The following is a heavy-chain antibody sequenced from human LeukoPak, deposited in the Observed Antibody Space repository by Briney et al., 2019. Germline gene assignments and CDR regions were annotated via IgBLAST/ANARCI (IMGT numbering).Heavy chain of an antibody. CDR2: IYPGNSHI. CDR1: GYSFSSYW. Sequence: GESLKISCKGSGYSFSSYWIGWVRQMPGKGLEWVGIIYPGNSHIRYSPSFQGQVTISADKSISTAYLQWSSLKVSDTAIYYCARHGEDSYDFGSDYPNNWFDPWGQGTLVTVSS. CDR3: ARHGEDSYDFGSDYPNNWFDP. V-gene: IGHV5-51*01. J-gene: IGHJ5*02. D-gene: IGHD3-3*01.